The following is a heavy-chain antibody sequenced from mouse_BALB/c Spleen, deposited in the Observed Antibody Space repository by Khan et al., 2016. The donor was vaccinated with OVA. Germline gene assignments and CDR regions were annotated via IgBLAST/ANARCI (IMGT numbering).Heavy chain of an antibody. CDR1: GYTFTNYG. V-gene: IGHV9-1*02. CDR3: ARIASYWYSDV. J-gene: IGHJ1*01. CDR2: INTYTGEP. Sequence: QIQLVQSGPELKKPGETVKISCKASGYTFTNYGMHWVKQAPGKGLKWMGWINTYTGEPTYADDFNGRFVFSLETSASTAYLQISNLKNEDMTTYFCARIASYWYSDVWGAGTTVTVSS.